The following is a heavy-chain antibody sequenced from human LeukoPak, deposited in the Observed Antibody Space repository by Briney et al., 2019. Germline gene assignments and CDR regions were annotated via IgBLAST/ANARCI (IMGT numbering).Heavy chain of an antibody. Sequence: GGSLRLSCAASGFTFSSYAMHWVRQAPGKGLEWLSFISYVDISTHHADSVKGRFTISRDNAKNSLYLQMNSLTADDTAVYYCARGGGIYCSAGSCYLGYWGQGTRVTVSS. V-gene: IGHV3-48*04. CDR3: ARGGGIYCSAGSCYLGY. D-gene: IGHD2-15*01. CDR2: ISYVDIST. CDR1: GFTFSSYA. J-gene: IGHJ4*02.